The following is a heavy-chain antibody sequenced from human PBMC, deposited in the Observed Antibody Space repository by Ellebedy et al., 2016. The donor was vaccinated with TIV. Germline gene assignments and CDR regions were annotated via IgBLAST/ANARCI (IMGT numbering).Heavy chain of an antibody. V-gene: IGHV3-74*01. J-gene: IGHJ4*02. D-gene: IGHD1-20*01. Sequence: GESLKISCAASGFTFSSSWVHWVRQVPGKGLVWVARINGDGSNIGYADSVKGRFTISRDNAKSTLYLQMNSLRAEDTAVYYCARGPYNWNGPFDYWGQGTLVTVSS. CDR1: GFTFSSSW. CDR2: INGDGSNI. CDR3: ARGPYNWNGPFDY.